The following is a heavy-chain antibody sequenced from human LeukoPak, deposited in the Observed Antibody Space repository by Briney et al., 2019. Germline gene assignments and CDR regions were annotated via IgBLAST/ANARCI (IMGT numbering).Heavy chain of an antibody. J-gene: IGHJ4*02. CDR2: MYYSGST. D-gene: IGHD3-22*01. CDR3: ARQYYDSTGYYYFDY. CDR1: GGSITGSSYY. V-gene: IGHV4-39*01. Sequence: SETLSLTCSVSGGSITGSSYYWAWIRQPPGKGLGWIGSMYYSGSTYYNSSLKSRVTISEDTSKNQFSLKLTSVTAADTAVYYCARQYYDSTGYYYFDYWGQGTLVTVSS.